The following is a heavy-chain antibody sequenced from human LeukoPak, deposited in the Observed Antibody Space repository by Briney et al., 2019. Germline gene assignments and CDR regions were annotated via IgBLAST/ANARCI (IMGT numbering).Heavy chain of an antibody. J-gene: IGHJ4*02. CDR3: AKEIETQITSSSWYPFDY. CDR2: ISGSGGST. D-gene: IGHD6-13*01. Sequence: PGGSLRLSCAASGFTFSSYAMSWVRQAPGKGLEWVSAISGSGGSTYYADSVKGRFTISRDNSKNTLYLQMNSLRAEDTAVYYCAKEIETQITSSSWYPFDYWGQGTLVTVSS. CDR1: GFTFSSYA. V-gene: IGHV3-23*01.